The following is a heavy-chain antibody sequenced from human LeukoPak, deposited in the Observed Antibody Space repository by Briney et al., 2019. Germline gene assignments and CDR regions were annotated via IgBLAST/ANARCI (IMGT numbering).Heavy chain of an antibody. CDR3: AKDPLYSSSWYAYNWFDP. J-gene: IGHJ5*02. Sequence: PGGSLRLSCAASGFXFSSYAISWVRQAPGKGLEWVSAISGSGGSTYYADSVKGRFTISRDNSKNTLYLQMNSLRAEDTAVYYCAKDPLYSSSWYAYNWFDPWGQGTLVTVSS. V-gene: IGHV3-23*01. CDR2: ISGSGGST. CDR1: GFXFSSYA. D-gene: IGHD6-13*01.